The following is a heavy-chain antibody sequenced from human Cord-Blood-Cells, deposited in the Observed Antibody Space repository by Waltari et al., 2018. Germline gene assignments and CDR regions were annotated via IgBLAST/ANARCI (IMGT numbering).Heavy chain of an antibody. CDR1: GGTFSSYA. CDR2: IIPIFGTA. Sequence: QVQLVQSGAEVKKPGSSVKFSCKASGGTFSSYAISWVRQAPGQGLEWMGGIIPIFGTANYAQKFQGRVTITADESTSTAYMELSSLRSEDTAVYYCARDLGYCSGGSCNFDYWGQGTLVTVSS. CDR3: ARDLGYCSGGSCNFDY. D-gene: IGHD2-15*01. J-gene: IGHJ4*02. V-gene: IGHV1-69*01.